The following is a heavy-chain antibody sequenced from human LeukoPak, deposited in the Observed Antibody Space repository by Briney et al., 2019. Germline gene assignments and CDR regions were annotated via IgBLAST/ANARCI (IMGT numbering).Heavy chain of an antibody. CDR3: ATAGYSSSWFNYYYYYYMDV. D-gene: IGHD6-13*01. V-gene: IGHV3-74*01. Sequence: GGTLRLSCAASGFTFSSYWMHWVRQAPGKGLVCVSRINSDGSSTSYADSVRGRFTLSRENAKNTLYLQMNSLRAEHTAVYYCATAGYSSSWFNYYYYYYMDVWGKGTTVTVSS. J-gene: IGHJ6*03. CDR2: INSDGSST. CDR1: GFTFSSYW.